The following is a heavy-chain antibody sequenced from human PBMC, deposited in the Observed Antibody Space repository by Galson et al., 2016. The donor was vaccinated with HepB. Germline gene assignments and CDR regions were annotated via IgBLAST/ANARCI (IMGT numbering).Heavy chain of an antibody. CDR2: ISSGSSYI. J-gene: IGHJ4*02. CDR1: GFAFSSYS. D-gene: IGHD3-22*01. CDR3: ARALDSSGYLSAY. V-gene: IGHV3-21*01. Sequence: SLRLSCAASGFAFSSYSMNWVRQAPGKGLEWVSSISSGSSYIFYADSAKGRFTISRDNAQYSLFLQMDSLRAEDTAVYYCARALDSSGYLSAYWGQGTLVTVSS.